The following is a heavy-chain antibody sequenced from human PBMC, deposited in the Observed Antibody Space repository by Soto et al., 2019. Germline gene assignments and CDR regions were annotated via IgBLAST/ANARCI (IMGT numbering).Heavy chain of an antibody. CDR2: IYYSGST. Sequence: SETLSLTCTVSGGSISSGGYYWSWIRQHPGKGLEWIGYIYYSGSTYYNPSLKCRVTISVDTSKNQFSLKLSSVTAADTAVYYCARWVDCSSPSCLFSNWFDPCGQGTLVTVSS. CDR3: ARWVDCSSPSCLFSNWFDP. V-gene: IGHV4-31*03. J-gene: IGHJ5*02. D-gene: IGHD2-2*01. CDR1: GGSISSGGYY.